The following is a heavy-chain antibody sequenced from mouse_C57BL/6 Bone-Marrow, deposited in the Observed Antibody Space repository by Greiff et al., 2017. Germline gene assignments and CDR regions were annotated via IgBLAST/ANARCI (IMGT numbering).Heavy chain of an antibody. CDR3: AIISYDYDGFAY. Sequence: VQLQQPGAELVMPGASVKLSCKASGYTFTSYWMHWVKQRPGQGLEWIGAIDPSDSYTNYDQKFKGKSTLTVDKSSSTAYMQLSSLTSEDSAVYYCAIISYDYDGFAYWGQGTLVTVSA. J-gene: IGHJ3*01. V-gene: IGHV1-69*01. CDR1: GYTFTSYW. CDR2: IDPSDSYT. D-gene: IGHD2-4*01.